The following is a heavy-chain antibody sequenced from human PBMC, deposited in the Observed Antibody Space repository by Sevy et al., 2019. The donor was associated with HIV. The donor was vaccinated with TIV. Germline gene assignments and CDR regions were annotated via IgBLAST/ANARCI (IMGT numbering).Heavy chain of an antibody. CDR1: GGSISSNSYY. CDR3: ARQEGVGSWSERRFDP. CDR2: IYYNGGN. D-gene: IGHD6-13*01. V-gene: IGHV4-39*01. Sequence: SETLSLTCSVSGGSISSNSYYWAWIRQPPGKGLEWIGSIYYNGGNYYNPFLKSRVSISEDTSNNHFSLKLGSVTAADTAVYYCARQEGVGSWSERRFDPWGQGTLVTVSS. J-gene: IGHJ5*02.